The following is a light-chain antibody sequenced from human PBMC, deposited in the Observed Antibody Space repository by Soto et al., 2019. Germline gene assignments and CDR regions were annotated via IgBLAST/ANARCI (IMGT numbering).Light chain of an antibody. J-gene: IGKJ4*01. CDR1: QGIGDR. CDR3: QQAYSFPRT. Sequence: DIPMTQSPSSVSASVGDRVTITCRASQGIGDRLAWYQQKPGRAPKLLINSASSLLSGVPSRFSGSGSGTDFTLTISSLQPEDFATYLCQQAYSFPRTFGGGTKVEIK. CDR2: SAS. V-gene: IGKV1-12*01.